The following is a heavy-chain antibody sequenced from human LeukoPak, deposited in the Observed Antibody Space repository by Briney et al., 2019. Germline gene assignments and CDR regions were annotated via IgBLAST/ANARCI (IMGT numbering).Heavy chain of an antibody. CDR2: IGTAGDT. CDR1: GFTFSSYD. CDR3: ARGGVVEPFDY. D-gene: IGHD3-22*01. J-gene: IGHJ4*02. Sequence: GGSLRLSCAASGFTFSSYDMHWVRQATGKGLEWVSAIGTAGDTYYPGSVKGRFTISRDNAKNSLYLQMNSLRAEDTAVYYCARGGVVEPFDYWGQGTLVTVSS. V-gene: IGHV3-13*01.